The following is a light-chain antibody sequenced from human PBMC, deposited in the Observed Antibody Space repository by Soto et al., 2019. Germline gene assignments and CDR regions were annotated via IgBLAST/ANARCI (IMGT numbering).Light chain of an antibody. CDR3: QQYGRSPRYT. V-gene: IGKV3-20*01. CDR2: GAS. CDR1: QSVSSSY. J-gene: IGKJ2*01. Sequence: EIVLTQSPGTLSLSPGERATLSCRASQSVSSSYLGWYQQKPGQAPRLLIYGASSRATGIPDRFSGSGSGTDFTLTISRLEPEDFAVYYCQQYGRSPRYTFGQGTKLEIK.